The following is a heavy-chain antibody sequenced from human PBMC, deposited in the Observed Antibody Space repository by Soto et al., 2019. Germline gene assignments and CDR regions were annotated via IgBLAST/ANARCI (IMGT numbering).Heavy chain of an antibody. D-gene: IGHD3-9*01. Sequence: PSQTLSLTCAISGDSVSSKTAAWNWIRQSPSRGLEWLGRTYFRSKWYNDYAISVKSRITINPDTSKNQFSLLLNSVTPEDTAVYYCARVSFDHFLHCFDPWGQGTRVTVSS. J-gene: IGHJ5*02. CDR3: ARVSFDHFLHCFDP. V-gene: IGHV6-1*01. CDR2: TYFRSKWYN. CDR1: GDSVSSKTAA.